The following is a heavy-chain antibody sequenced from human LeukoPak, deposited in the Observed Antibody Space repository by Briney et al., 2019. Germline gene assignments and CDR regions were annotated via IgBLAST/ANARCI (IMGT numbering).Heavy chain of an antibody. D-gene: IGHD2-2*02. CDR2: ISGTGSST. CDR1: GFTFGNYA. CDR3: AKASVAIPQYCNS. Sequence: GGSLRLSCEASGFTFGNYAMNWVRQAPGKGLEWVSTISGTGSSTYYADSAKGRFTISRDNSKDTLFLQLNSLTAADTAMYFCAKASVAIPQYCNSWGQGTLVTASS. J-gene: IGHJ5*02. V-gene: IGHV3-23*01.